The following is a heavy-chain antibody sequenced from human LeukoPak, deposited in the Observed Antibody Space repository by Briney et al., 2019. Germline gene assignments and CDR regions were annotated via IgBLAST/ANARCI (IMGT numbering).Heavy chain of an antibody. V-gene: IGHV3-21*01. CDR3: GTGYYDFWFFNY. CDR2: ISSSSSYI. CDR1: GSTFSSYS. Sequence: GGSLRLSCAASGSTFSSYSMNWVRQAPGKGLEWVSSISSSSSYIYYADSVKGRFTISRDNAKNSLYLQMNSLRAEDTAVYYCGTGYYDFWFFNYWGQGTLVTVSS. D-gene: IGHD3-3*01. J-gene: IGHJ4*02.